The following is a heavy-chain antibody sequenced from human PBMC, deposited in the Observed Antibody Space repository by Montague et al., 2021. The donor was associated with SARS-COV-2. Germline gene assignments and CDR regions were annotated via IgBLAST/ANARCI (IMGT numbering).Heavy chain of an antibody. D-gene: IGHD2-21*02. CDR3: ARAYCGGDCHVCP. CDR2: IYDSGSA. V-gene: IGHV4-59*01. Sequence: SETLSLTCTVSVGSISHYYWTWIRQPPGKGLEWIGYIYDSGSANYNPSLKSRSTISVDTSNNQFSLRLSSVTAADPAVYYRARAYCGGDCHVCPWGQGILVTVSS. CDR1: VGSISHYY. J-gene: IGHJ5*02.